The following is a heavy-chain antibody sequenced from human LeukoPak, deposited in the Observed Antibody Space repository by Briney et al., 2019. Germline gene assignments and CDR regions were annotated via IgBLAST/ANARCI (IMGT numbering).Heavy chain of an antibody. J-gene: IGHJ6*03. CDR2: SYDGSNK. CDR3: ARDPIAYYYYYYMDV. Sequence: SYDGSNKYYADSVKGRFTISRDNSKNTLYLQMNSLRAEDTAVYYCARDPIAYYYYYYMDVWGKGTTVTVSS. V-gene: IGHV3-30-3*01.